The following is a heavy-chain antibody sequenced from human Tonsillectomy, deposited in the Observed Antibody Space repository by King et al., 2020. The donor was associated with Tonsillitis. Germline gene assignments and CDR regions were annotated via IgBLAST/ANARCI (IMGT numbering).Heavy chain of an antibody. CDR2: IYYSGST. D-gene: IGHD3-22*01. J-gene: IGHJ3*02. V-gene: IGHV4-59*01. CDR1: GGSISSYY. Sequence: QLQESGPGLVKPSETLSLTCTVSGGSISSYYWSWIRQPPGKGLEWIGYIYYSGSTNYNPSLQSRVTIFVDTSKNQFSLKLSSVTAAATAVYYCARDWDFYDSSEGHAFDIWGQGTMVTVSS. CDR3: ARDWDFYDSSEGHAFDI.